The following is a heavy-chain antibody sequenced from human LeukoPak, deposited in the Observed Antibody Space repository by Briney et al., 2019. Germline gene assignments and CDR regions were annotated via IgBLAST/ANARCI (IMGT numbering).Heavy chain of an antibody. J-gene: IGHJ5*02. D-gene: IGHD3-10*01. V-gene: IGHV4-39*07. Sequence: SETLSLTCTVSGGSISSSSYYWGWLRQPPGKGLEWIGSIYYSGSTYYNPSLKSRVTISVDTSKNQFSLKLSSVTAADTAMYYCARLGHYYGSGASDGWFDPWGQGTLVTVSS. CDR1: GGSISSSSYY. CDR3: ARLGHYYGSGASDGWFDP. CDR2: IYYSGST.